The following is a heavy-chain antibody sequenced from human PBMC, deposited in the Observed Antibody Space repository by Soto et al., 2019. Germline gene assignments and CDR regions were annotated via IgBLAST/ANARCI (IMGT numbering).Heavy chain of an antibody. D-gene: IGHD6-19*01. CDR1: GGSISSSSYY. Sequence: PSETLSLTCTVSGGSISSSSYYWGWIRQPPGKGLEWIGSIYYSGSTYYNPSLKSRVTISVDTSKNQFSLKLSSVTAADTAVYYCARDSSGWRSYFDYWGQGTLVTVSS. V-gene: IGHV4-39*01. J-gene: IGHJ4*02. CDR3: ARDSSGWRSYFDY. CDR2: IYYSGST.